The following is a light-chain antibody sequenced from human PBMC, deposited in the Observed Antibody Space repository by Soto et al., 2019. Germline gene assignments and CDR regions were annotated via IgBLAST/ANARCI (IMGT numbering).Light chain of an antibody. CDR2: GAS. Sequence: EIVMTQSPATLSVSPGERATLSCRASQSVGTQLAWYQLKPGQTPRLLIFGASTRATGIPARFSCSGSGSEFTLTISSLQSEDFAVYSCQQYSVWPLVTFGGGTKVEIK. J-gene: IGKJ4*01. V-gene: IGKV3-15*01. CDR1: QSVGTQ. CDR3: QQYSVWPLVT.